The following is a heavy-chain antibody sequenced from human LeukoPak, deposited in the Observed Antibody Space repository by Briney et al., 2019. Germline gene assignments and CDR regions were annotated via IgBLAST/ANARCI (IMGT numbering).Heavy chain of an antibody. CDR1: GYTFTSYY. D-gene: IGHD2-15*01. Sequence: ASVKVSCKASGYTFTSYYMHWVRQAPGQGLEWMGIINPNSGGTNYAQKFQGRVTMTRDTSISTAYMELSRLTSDDTAVYYCARYCSGGSCYSDVTFDIWGQGTMVTVSS. V-gene: IGHV1-2*02. CDR2: INPNSGGT. CDR3: ARYCSGGSCYSDVTFDI. J-gene: IGHJ3*02.